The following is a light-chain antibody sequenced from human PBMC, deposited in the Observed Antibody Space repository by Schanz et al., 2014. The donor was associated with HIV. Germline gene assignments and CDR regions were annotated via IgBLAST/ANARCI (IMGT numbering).Light chain of an antibody. CDR3: SSYTSSSNGL. Sequence: QSVLTQPASVSGSPGQSITISCAGTATDVGLYNYVSWYQQRPGKAPKMIIYDVSYRPLGVSDRFSGSKSGNTASLTISGLQAEDEADYYCSSYTSSSNGLFGGGTKLT. CDR2: DVS. V-gene: IGLV2-14*03. CDR1: ATDVGLYNY. J-gene: IGLJ2*01.